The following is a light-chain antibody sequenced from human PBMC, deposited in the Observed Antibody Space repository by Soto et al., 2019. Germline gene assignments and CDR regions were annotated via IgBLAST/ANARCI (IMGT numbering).Light chain of an antibody. Sequence: DIQMNKSPSSLSSSVGDRVAITCRASQSISDSLNWYQHKPGTAPKLLIYAASSLQSGVPSRFSGGGSGTDFTLTISSLQPEDFVTYFCQQSFSFPATFGGGTKV. V-gene: IGKV1-39*01. CDR3: QQSFSFPAT. J-gene: IGKJ4*01. CDR1: QSISDS. CDR2: AAS.